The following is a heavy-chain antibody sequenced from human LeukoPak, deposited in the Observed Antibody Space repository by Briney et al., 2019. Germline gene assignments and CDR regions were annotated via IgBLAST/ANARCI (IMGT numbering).Heavy chain of an antibody. D-gene: IGHD6-6*01. CDR3: ARAGDRRLAAPPGY. Sequence: ASVKVSCKASGYTFTNYDINWVRQATGQGLEWMGGMNPNSGNTGYAQKFQRRVTITRNTSISTAYMELSSLRSEDTAVYYCARAGDRRLAAPPGYWGQGTLVTVSS. CDR2: MNPNSGNT. CDR1: GYTFTNYD. J-gene: IGHJ4*02. V-gene: IGHV1-8*03.